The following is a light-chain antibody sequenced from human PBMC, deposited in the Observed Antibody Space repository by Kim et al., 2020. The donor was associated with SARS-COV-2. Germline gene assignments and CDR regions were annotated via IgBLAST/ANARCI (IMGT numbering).Light chain of an antibody. Sequence: WSPGERAPLSCRASQSISNWLAWYQQKPGQAPRLLICDASNRATGIPARFSGSGSGTDFTLTISSLEPEDFAVYYCLQRRDWPLTFGGGTKVDIK. CDR3: LQRRDWPLT. CDR2: DAS. V-gene: IGKV3-11*01. CDR1: QSISNW. J-gene: IGKJ4*01.